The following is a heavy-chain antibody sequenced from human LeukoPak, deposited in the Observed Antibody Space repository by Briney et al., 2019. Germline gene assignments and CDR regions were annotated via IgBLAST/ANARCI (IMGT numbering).Heavy chain of an antibody. CDR1: GGSFSGYY. J-gene: IGHJ4*02. V-gene: IGHV4-34*01. CDR3: AKSGGYGLIDY. CDR2: IYDSGST. D-gene: IGHD1-26*01. Sequence: PSETLSLTCAVYGGSFSGYYWSWLRQPPGKGLEWIGNIYDSGSTYYNASLQSRVTISIDTSKNQFSLRLSSVTAADTAMYYCAKSGGYGLIDYWGQGTLVTVSS.